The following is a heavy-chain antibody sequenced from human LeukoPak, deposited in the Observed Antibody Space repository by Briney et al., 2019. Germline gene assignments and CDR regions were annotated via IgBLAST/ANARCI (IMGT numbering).Heavy chain of an antibody. Sequence: GGSLRLSCAASGFTFSSYAMSWVRQAPGKGLEWVSAISGSGVNTDYADSVKGRFTISRDNSKNTLYLQMHSLTAEDTAVYYCAKHPSPVFGGGSYFEDWGQGTLVTVSS. CDR2: ISGSGVNT. CDR1: GFTFSSYA. V-gene: IGHV3-23*01. CDR3: AKHPSPVFGGGSYFED. D-gene: IGHD3-16*01. J-gene: IGHJ4*02.